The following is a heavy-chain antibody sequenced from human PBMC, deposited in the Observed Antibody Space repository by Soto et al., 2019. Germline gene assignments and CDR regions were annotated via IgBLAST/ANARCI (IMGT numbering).Heavy chain of an antibody. Sequence: ASVKVSCKASGGTFSSYAISWVRRAPGQGLEWMGWISTYNGDTNDAPKFQDRVTMTSDTSTSTVYMELRSLRSDDTAVYYCARAGAAPYYYYGMDVWGQGTRVTVSS. CDR1: GGTFSSYA. D-gene: IGHD2-15*01. CDR3: ARAGAAPYYYYGMDV. CDR2: ISTYNGDT. V-gene: IGHV1-18*01. J-gene: IGHJ6*02.